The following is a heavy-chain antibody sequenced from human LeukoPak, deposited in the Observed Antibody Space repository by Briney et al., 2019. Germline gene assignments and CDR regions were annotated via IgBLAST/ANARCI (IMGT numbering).Heavy chain of an antibody. CDR2: ISGSGTST. V-gene: IGHV3-23*01. Sequence: GGSLRLSCAASGFTFSSYAMSWVRQAPGKGLEWVSAISGSGTSTYYAESVRGRFTISRDSSKNTLYLQMNSLRAEDTAVYYCAKVMNMIVVASIDSWGQGILVTVSS. CDR1: GFTFSSYA. D-gene: IGHD3-22*01. CDR3: AKVMNMIVVASIDS. J-gene: IGHJ4*02.